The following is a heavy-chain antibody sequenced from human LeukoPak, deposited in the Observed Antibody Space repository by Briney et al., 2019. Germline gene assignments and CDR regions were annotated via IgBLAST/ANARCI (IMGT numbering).Heavy chain of an antibody. CDR2: INHSGST. J-gene: IGHJ6*02. D-gene: IGHD3-22*01. CDR1: GGSFSGYY. V-gene: IGHV4-34*01. CDR3: ARGPKMYYYDSSDYYYYYGMDV. Sequence: PSETLSLTCAVYGGSFSGYYWSWIRRPPGKGLEWIGEINHSGSTNYNPSLKSRVTISVDTSKNQFSLKLSSVTAADTAVYYCARGPKMYYYDSSDYYYYYGMDVWGQGTTVTVSS.